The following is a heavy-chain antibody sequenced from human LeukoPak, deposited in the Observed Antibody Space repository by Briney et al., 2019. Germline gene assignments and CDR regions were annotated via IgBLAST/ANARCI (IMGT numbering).Heavy chain of an antibody. J-gene: IGHJ4*02. D-gene: IGHD2-2*01. V-gene: IGHV3-30*18. CDR2: ISYDGSNK. CDR3: AKDISIVVVPAAVEIDY. CDR1: GFTFSSYG. Sequence: HPGGSLRLSCAVSGFTFSSYGMHWVRQAPGKGLEWVAVISYDGSNKYYADSVKGRFTISRDNSKNTLYLQMNSLRAEDTAVYYCAKDISIVVVPAAVEIDYWGQGTLVTVSS.